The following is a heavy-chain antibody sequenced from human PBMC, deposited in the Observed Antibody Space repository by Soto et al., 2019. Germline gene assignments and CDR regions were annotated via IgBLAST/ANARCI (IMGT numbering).Heavy chain of an antibody. Sequence: PSDTLSLTCTVSGGSISSGDYYWSWIRQPPGKGLEWIGYIYYSGSTYYNPSLKSRVTISVDTSKNQFSLKLSSVTAADTAVYYCARAPTYCSGGSCYPKSKFDYWGQGTLVPVSS. V-gene: IGHV4-30-4*02. D-gene: IGHD2-15*01. CDR2: IYYSGST. CDR1: GGSISSGDYY. J-gene: IGHJ4*02. CDR3: ARAPTYCSGGSCYPKSKFDY.